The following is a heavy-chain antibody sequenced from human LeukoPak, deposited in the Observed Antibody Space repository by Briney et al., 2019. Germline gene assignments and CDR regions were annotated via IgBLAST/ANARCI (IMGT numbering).Heavy chain of an antibody. J-gene: IGHJ5*02. D-gene: IGHD5-24*01. CDR2: IYYTGIT. CDR3: ARLREKAKGGGGFDP. V-gene: IGHV4-59*01. CDR1: SGSIRGFY. Sequence: SETLSLTCTVSSGSIRGFYWSWIRQTPGKRLACIGYIYYTGITTYNPTLKSRVTMSVDTSKNQLSLKLTSGTAADTAVYYCARLREKAKGGGGFDPWGQGTLVTVSS.